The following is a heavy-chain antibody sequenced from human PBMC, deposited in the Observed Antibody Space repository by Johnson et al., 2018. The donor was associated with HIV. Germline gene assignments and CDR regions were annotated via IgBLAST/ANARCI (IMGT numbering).Heavy chain of an antibody. CDR2: ISYDGSNK. CDR3: ARLIVGAPGAFDI. J-gene: IGHJ3*02. CDR1: GFTFSNYP. D-gene: IGHD1-26*01. Sequence: QVQLVESGGGVVQPGRSLRLSCAASGFTFSNYPMNWVRQAPGKGLEWVAVISYDGSNKYYADSVKGRFTISRDNSKNTLYLQMNSLRAEDTAVYYCARLIVGAPGAFDIWGQGTMVTVSS. V-gene: IGHV3-30-3*01.